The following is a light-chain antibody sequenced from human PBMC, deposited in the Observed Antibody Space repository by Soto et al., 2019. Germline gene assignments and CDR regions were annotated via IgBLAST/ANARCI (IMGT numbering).Light chain of an antibody. CDR3: QQFLIPRALT. J-gene: IGKJ5*01. CDR1: QIVSSSY. Sequence: EIVLTQSPGTLSLSPGERATLSCRASQIVSSSYLAWYQQKPGQAPRLLIYGASSRATGIPDRFSGSASGTDFTLTISRLEPEDFAVYYCQQFLIPRALTFGQGTRLEI. CDR2: GAS. V-gene: IGKV3-20*01.